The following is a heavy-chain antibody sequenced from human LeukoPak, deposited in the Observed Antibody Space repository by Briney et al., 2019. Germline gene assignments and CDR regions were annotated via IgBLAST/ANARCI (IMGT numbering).Heavy chain of an antibody. CDR2: KKPNSSNS. CDR3: AREGLDY. CDR1: GYTFTNYE. J-gene: IGHJ4*02. Sequence: ASVKVYCKASGYTFTNYEINWVRQTTGQGPECMGYKKPNSSNSAYAQKFQGRVNITTDASITTAYMELSGLRSEDTALYCCAREGLDYWGQGALVTVSS. V-gene: IGHV1-8*01.